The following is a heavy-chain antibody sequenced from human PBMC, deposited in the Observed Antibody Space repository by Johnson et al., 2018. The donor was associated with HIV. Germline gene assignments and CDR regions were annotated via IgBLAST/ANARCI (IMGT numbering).Heavy chain of an antibody. Sequence: MQLVESGGGLIQPGGSLSLSCAASGFAFSTYGMHWVRQPPGKGLEWVSGINWNGGSTGYADSVKGRFTISRATSKNTLYFQMNGLRAEDTAVYYCAKQNRGAFDIWGQGTMVTVSS. CDR1: GFAFSTYG. J-gene: IGHJ3*02. CDR3: AKQNRGAFDI. V-gene: IGHV3-NL1*01. CDR2: INWNGGST.